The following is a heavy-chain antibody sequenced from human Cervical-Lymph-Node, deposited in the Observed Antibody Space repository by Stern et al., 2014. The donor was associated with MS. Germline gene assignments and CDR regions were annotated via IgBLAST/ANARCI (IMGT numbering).Heavy chain of an antibody. CDR1: GYTFSSFD. CDR2: MNPSSGNT. V-gene: IGHV1-8*01. D-gene: IGHD3-10*01. Sequence: QVQLVQSGAEVKKPGASVKVSCKASGYTFSSFDINWVRQATGPGLELMGCMNPSSGNTGYPQKFQGRVTMTRNTSISTAYLELSGLRSEDTAVYYCARGWGFYGSGSYSTYWGQGTLVTVSS. J-gene: IGHJ4*02. CDR3: ARGWGFYGSGSYSTY.